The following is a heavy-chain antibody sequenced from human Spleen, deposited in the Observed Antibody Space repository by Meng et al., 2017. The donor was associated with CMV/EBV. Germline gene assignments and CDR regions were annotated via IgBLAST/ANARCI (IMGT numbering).Heavy chain of an antibody. CDR1: GFTFSSYS. Sequence: GESLKISCAASGFTFSSYSMNWVRQAPGKGLEWVSSISSSSSYIYYADSVKGRFTISRDNAKNTLYLQMNSLRAEDTAVYYCARELDNSSGWYSGGLDVWGQGTTVTVSS. J-gene: IGHJ6*02. CDR2: ISSSSSYI. V-gene: IGHV3-21*01. D-gene: IGHD6-19*01. CDR3: ARELDNSSGWYSGGLDV.